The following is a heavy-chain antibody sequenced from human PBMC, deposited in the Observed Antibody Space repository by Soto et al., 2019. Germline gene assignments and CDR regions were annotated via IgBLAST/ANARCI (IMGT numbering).Heavy chain of an antibody. CDR3: AGYSSSSKTSDYNWFDP. Sequence: KTSETLSLTCAVSGGSISSGGYSWSWIRQPPGKGLEWIGYIYHSGSTYYNPSLKSRVTISVDRSKNQFSLKLSSVTAADTAVYYCAGYSSSSKTSDYNWFDPWGQGTLVTVSS. CDR2: IYHSGST. J-gene: IGHJ5*02. D-gene: IGHD6-6*01. CDR1: GGSISSGGYS. V-gene: IGHV4-30-2*01.